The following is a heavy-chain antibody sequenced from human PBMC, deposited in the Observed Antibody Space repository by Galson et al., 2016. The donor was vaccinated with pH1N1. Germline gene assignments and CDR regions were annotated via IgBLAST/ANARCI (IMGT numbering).Heavy chain of an antibody. CDR2: IYSGGST. V-gene: IGHV3-53*01. D-gene: IGHD4-17*01. Sequence: SLRLSCAVSGFTFSSYAMNWVRQAPGKGLEWVSVIYSGGSTYYADSVKGRFTISRDNSKNTLYLQMNSLRAEDTAVYYCARFLYGDYVGYFDLWGRGTLVTVSS. CDR3: ARFLYGDYVGYFDL. J-gene: IGHJ2*01. CDR1: GFTFSSYA.